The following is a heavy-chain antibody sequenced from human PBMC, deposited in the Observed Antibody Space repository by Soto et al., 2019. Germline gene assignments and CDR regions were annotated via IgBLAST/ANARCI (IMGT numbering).Heavy chain of an antibody. D-gene: IGHD6-13*01. Sequence: DVQLVESGGGLVQPGRALRLSCAASGFTFDDYAMHWVRQAPGKGLEWVSGISWNGGRINYADSVEGRFTISRDNAKNSLYLQMNSLRPEDTALYYCAKDVAAAVYYFNSWGQGTLVTVSS. CDR3: AKDVAAAVYYFNS. V-gene: IGHV3-9*01. CDR1: GFTFDDYA. CDR2: ISWNGGRI. J-gene: IGHJ4*02.